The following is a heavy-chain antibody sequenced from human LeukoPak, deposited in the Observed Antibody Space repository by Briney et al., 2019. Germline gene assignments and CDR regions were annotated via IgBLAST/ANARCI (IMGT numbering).Heavy chain of an antibody. J-gene: IGHJ6*03. V-gene: IGHV4-59*12. CDR1: GGSISSYY. D-gene: IGHD3-16*01. Sequence: SETLSLTCTVSGGSISSYYWSWIRQPPGKGLEWIGYIYYSGSTNYNPSLKSRVTTSVDTSKNQFSLKLSSVTAADTAMYYCARVKDPGGYYYYYYMDVWGKGTTVTVSS. CDR2: IYYSGST. CDR3: ARVKDPGGYYYYYYMDV.